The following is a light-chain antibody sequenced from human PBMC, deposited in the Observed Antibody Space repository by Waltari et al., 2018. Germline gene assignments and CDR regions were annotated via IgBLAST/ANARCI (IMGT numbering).Light chain of an antibody. V-gene: IGLV1-47*01. Sequence: QSVLTQPPSASGAPGQRVTISCSGSSSDLGSNYVYWFQQLPGPPPKLLIYRNNRRPSGVPDRFSGSKSGTSASLAISGLRSEDETDYYCAAWDDNLRLWVFGGGTMLTVL. CDR3: AAWDDNLRLWV. J-gene: IGLJ3*02. CDR1: SSDLGSNY. CDR2: RNN.